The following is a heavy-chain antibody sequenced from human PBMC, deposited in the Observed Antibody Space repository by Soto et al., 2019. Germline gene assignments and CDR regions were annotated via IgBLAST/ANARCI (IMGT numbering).Heavy chain of an antibody. Sequence: PGESLKISCKTSGYSFTTYWIAWVRQMPGKGLEWMGIVYPGDSDTRYSPSFQGQVTISADKSITTAYRQWSSLKASDTAMYYCARHRYTNYYYYGMDVWGQGTTVTVSS. CDR2: VYPGDSDT. D-gene: IGHD1-26*01. J-gene: IGHJ6*02. CDR1: GYSFTTYW. CDR3: ARHRYTNYYYYGMDV. V-gene: IGHV5-51*01.